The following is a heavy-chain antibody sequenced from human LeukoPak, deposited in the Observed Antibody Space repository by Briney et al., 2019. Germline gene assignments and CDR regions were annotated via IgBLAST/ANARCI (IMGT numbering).Heavy chain of an antibody. CDR2: IIPIFGTA. Sequence: SVTVSCKASGGTFTSYAISWVRQAPGQGLEWMGGIIPIFGTANYAQKFQGRVTITADESTSTAYMELSSLRSEDTAVYYCARRRSSSWYGYFDYWGQGTLVTVSS. J-gene: IGHJ4*02. V-gene: IGHV1-69*13. CDR1: GGTFTSYA. D-gene: IGHD6-13*01. CDR3: ARRRSSSWYGYFDY.